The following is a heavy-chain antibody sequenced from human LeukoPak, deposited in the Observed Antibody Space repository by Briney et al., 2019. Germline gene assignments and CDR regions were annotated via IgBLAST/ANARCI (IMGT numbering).Heavy chain of an antibody. V-gene: IGHV4-59*12. J-gene: IGHJ6*02. Sequence: SETLSLTCTVSGGSISSYYWSWIRQPPGKGLEWIGYIYYSGSTNYNPSLKSRVTISVDTSKNQFSLKLSSVTAADTAVYYCARVATPRSSSYYYYGMDVWGQGTTVTVSS. CDR3: ARVATPRSSSYYYYGMDV. CDR1: GGSISSYY. CDR2: IYYSGST. D-gene: IGHD6-13*01.